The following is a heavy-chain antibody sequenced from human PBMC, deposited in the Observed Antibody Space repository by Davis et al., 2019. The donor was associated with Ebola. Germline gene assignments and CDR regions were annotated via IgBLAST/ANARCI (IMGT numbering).Heavy chain of an antibody. CDR1: GGSFSGYY. D-gene: IGHD5-12*01. CDR2: INHSGST. CDR3: ARGRRYTGAFDI. Sequence: PGGSLRLSCAVYGGSFSGYYWSWIRQPPGKGLEWIGEINHSGSTNYNPSLKSRVTISVDTSKNQFSLKLSSVTAADTAVYYCARGRRYTGAFDIWGQGTMVTVSS. V-gene: IGHV4-34*01. J-gene: IGHJ3*02.